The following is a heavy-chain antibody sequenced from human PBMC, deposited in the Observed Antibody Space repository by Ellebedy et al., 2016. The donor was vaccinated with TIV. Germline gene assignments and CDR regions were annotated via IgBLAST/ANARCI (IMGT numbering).Heavy chain of an antibody. V-gene: IGHV3-23*01. J-gene: IGHJ4*02. CDR3: ARRSTDFAFDS. D-gene: IGHD3/OR15-3a*01. CDR2: ISANGGTT. CDR1: GFTFSYYL. Sequence: PGGSLRLSCAASGFTFSYYLKSWVRQALGKGLEWVSIISANGGTTYYADSVKGRFTISRDNSKNTLFLQMSSLRAEDTAVYFCARRSTDFAFDSWGQGTLVTVSS.